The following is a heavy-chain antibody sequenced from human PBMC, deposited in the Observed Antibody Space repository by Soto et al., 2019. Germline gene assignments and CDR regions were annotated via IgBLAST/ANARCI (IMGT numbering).Heavy chain of an antibody. CDR1: GFSITTNY. J-gene: IGHJ5*02. CDR3: VRDQGILVDP. CDR2: IYDSGGT. Sequence: EVQLVETGGGLIQPGGSLRLSCAASGFSITTNYMSWVRQAPGKGLEWISVIYDSGGTFYADSVKGRFTISRDTSKNTLYLQMNSLRVEDTAVYYCVRDQGILVDPWGQGTLVTVSS. V-gene: IGHV3-53*02. D-gene: IGHD3-22*01.